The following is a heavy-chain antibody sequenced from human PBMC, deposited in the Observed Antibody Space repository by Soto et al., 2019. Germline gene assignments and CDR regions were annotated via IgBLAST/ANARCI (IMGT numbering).Heavy chain of an antibody. CDR3: AKLPEIGVAGTEYFQY. J-gene: IGHJ1*01. CDR2: ITGSGVGT. Sequence: DVQLLESGGGLVQSGGSLRLSCAASGFTFRNYAMTWVRQAPGKGLEWVSAITGSGVGTFYADSVKGRFTISRDNSKNTLFLQMNTLTPEDTAVYYCAKLPEIGVAGTEYFQYWGQGTLVTVSS. CDR1: GFTFRNYA. V-gene: IGHV3-23*01. D-gene: IGHD6-19*01.